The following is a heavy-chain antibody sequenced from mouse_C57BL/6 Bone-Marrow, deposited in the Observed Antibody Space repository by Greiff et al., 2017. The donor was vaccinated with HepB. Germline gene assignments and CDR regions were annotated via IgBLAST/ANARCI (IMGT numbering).Heavy chain of an antibody. CDR3: ARSTTVVKFAY. Sequence: EVKLMESGPELVKPGASVKIPCKASGYTFTDYNMDWVKQSHGKSLEWIGDINPNNGGTIYNQKFKGKATLTVDKSSSTAYMELRSLTSEDTAVYYCARSTTVVKFAYWGQGTLVTVSA. CDR2: INPNNGGT. J-gene: IGHJ3*01. D-gene: IGHD1-1*01. CDR1: GYTFTDYN. V-gene: IGHV1-18*01.